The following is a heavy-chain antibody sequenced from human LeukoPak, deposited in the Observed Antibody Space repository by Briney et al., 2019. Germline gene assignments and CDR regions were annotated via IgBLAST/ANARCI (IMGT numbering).Heavy chain of an antibody. CDR3: ARANMVRGVGSFFDRNWFDP. Sequence: SVKVSCKASGGTFTGYGISWVRQAPGQGLEWMGGIIPIFSTANSAQKFQGRVTITADKSTSTAYMELSSLRSEDTAMYYCARANMVRGVGSFFDRNWFDPWGQGTLVTVSS. CDR1: GGTFTGYG. D-gene: IGHD3-10*01. V-gene: IGHV1-69*06. CDR2: IIPIFSTA. J-gene: IGHJ5*02.